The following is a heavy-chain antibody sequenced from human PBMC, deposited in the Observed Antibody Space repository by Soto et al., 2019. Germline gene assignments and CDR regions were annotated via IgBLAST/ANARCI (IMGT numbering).Heavy chain of an antibody. J-gene: IGHJ4*02. CDR3: AKHRIIAAGRPFDY. V-gene: IGHV3-23*01. Sequence: EVQLLESGGGLVLPGGSLRLSYAASGFTFSNYAMSWVRQAPGKGLEWVSVVSGTGDNTYYADSVQGRFTISRDNSENTLYLQVISLRAEDTAVYYCAKHRIIAAGRPFDYWGQGTLVTVSS. D-gene: IGHD6-6*01. CDR1: GFTFSNYA. CDR2: VSGTGDNT.